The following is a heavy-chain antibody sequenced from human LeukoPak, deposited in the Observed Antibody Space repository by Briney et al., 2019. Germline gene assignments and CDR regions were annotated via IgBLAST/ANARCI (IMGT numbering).Heavy chain of an antibody. CDR3: ARRCGYDILTGYLDY. CDR1: GDTFTSYY. Sequence: ASVKVSCKASGDTFTSYYMHWVRQAPGQGLEWMGIINPSGGSTSYAQKFQGRVTMTRDTSTSTVYMELSSLRSEDTAVYYCARRCGYDILTGYLDYWGQGTLVTVSS. J-gene: IGHJ4*02. D-gene: IGHD3-9*01. CDR2: INPSGGST. V-gene: IGHV1-46*01.